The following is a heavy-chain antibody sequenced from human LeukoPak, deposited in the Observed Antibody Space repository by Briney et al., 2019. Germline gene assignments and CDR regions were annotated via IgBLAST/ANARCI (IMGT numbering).Heavy chain of an antibody. CDR2: ISWNSGSI. CDR3: AKDSGSWYYDFWSGRPPEYFQH. Sequence: QAGGSQRLSCAASGFTFDDYAMPWVRQAPGKGLEWVSGISWNSGSIGYADSVKGRFTISRDNAKNSLYLQMNSLRAEDTALYYCAKDSGSWYYDFWSGRPPEYFQHWGQGTLVTVSS. CDR1: GFTFDDYA. D-gene: IGHD3-3*01. J-gene: IGHJ1*01. V-gene: IGHV3-9*01.